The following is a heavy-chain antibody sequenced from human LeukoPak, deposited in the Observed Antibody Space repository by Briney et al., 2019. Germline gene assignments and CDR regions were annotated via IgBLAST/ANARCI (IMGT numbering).Heavy chain of an antibody. J-gene: IGHJ4*02. V-gene: IGHV4-59*01. CDR3: ARMNYYGSYYFDF. D-gene: IGHD3-10*01. CDR2: IFYTGTT. CDR1: GDSIRTYY. Sequence: SSETLSLTCTVSGDSIRTYYWTWIRQPPGKGLEWLGYIFYTGTTNYNPSLKSRVTISVDLPKNQFSLRLTSLTAADTAVYFCARMNYYGSYYFDFGGQGTLVTVSS.